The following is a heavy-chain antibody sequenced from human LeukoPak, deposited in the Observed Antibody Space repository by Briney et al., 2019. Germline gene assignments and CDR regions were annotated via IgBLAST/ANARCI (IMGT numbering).Heavy chain of an antibody. Sequence: SETLSLTCAVYGGSFSGYYWSWIRQPPGKGLEWIGEINHSGSTNYNSSLKSRVTISVDTSKNQFSLKLSSVTAADTAVYYCARGVRYYSSSWYGAYYFDYWGQGTLVTVSS. V-gene: IGHV4-34*01. CDR1: GGSFSGYY. D-gene: IGHD6-13*01. CDR2: INHSGST. J-gene: IGHJ4*02. CDR3: ARGVRYYSSSWYGAYYFDY.